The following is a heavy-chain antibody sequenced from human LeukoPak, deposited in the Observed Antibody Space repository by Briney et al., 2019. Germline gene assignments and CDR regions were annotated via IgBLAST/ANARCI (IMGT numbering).Heavy chain of an antibody. J-gene: IGHJ4*02. CDR3: ARDGAFRFGELLGY. D-gene: IGHD3-10*01. V-gene: IGHV1-18*01. CDR2: ISAYNGNT. CDR1: GYTFTSYG. Sequence: ASVKVSCKASGYTFTSYGISWVRQAPGQGLEWMGWISAYNGNTNYALKLQGRVTMTTDTSTSTAYMELRSLRSDDTAVYYCARDGAFRFGELLGYWGQGTLVTVSS.